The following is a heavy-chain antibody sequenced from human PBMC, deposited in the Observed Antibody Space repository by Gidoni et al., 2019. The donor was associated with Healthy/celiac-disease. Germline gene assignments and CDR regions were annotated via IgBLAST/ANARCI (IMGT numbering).Heavy chain of an antibody. CDR1: GYTFTSYY. V-gene: IGHV1-46*01. D-gene: IGHD3-16*01. J-gene: IGHJ6*02. Sequence: QVQLVQSGAEVKKPGASVKGSCRADGYTFTSYYMHSVRQAPGQGLEWMGRINPSGGSTSYAQKFQGRVTMTRDTSTSTVYMELSSLRSEDTAVYYCASTGLFGDANGMDVWGQGPTVTVSS. CDR2: INPSGGST. CDR3: ASTGLFGDANGMDV.